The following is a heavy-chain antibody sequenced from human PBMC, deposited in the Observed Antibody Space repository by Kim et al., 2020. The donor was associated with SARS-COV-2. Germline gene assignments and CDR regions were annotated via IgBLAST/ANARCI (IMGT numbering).Heavy chain of an antibody. D-gene: IGHD3-10*01. J-gene: IGHJ4*02. CDR3: ARIYISGTYSWGY. V-gene: IGHV1-2*06. Sequence: ASVKVSCKASGYTFTGNYIHWVRQAPGQGPEWMGRINPNSGDTNYPQKFQGRVTMTRDTSISTVYMELSGLRSDDTALYYCARIYISGTYSWGYWGQGTLVTVSS. CDR1: GYTFTGNY. CDR2: INPNSGDT.